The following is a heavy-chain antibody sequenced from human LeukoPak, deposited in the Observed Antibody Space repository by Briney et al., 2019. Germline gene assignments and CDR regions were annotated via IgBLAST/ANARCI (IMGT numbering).Heavy chain of an antibody. CDR1: GGSISSGSYY. Sequence: SETLSLTCTVSGGSISSGSYYWSWIRPPAGKGLEWIVRIYASGSTNYNPSLKSRVTIALDTSKNQFSLKLSSVTAADTAVYYCARDLQRARYYGSVDDAFDIWGQGTMVTVSS. CDR2: IYASGST. V-gene: IGHV4-61*02. D-gene: IGHD3-10*01. CDR3: ARDLQRARYYGSVDDAFDI. J-gene: IGHJ3*02.